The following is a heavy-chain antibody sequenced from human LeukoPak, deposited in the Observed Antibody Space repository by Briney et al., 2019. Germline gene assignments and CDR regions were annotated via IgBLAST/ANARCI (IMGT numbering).Heavy chain of an antibody. CDR3: ARRPAGYYYMDV. V-gene: IGHV4-39*01. CDR1: GGSISSSFYY. J-gene: IGHJ6*03. Sequence: SETLSLTCTVSGGSISSSFYYWGWIRQPPEKGLEWIGSFYYGGSTHYNPSLKSRVTISVETSKNELSLTLSSVTAADTAVYYCARRPAGYYYMDVWGKGTTVTVS. CDR2: FYYGGST.